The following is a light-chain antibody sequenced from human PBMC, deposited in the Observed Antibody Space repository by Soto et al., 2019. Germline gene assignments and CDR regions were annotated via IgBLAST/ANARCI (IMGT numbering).Light chain of an antibody. CDR1: SSDVGAYKY. CDR2: GVS. Sequence: QPALTQPASVSGSPGQSVTISCTGTSSDVGAYKYVSWYQKHPGKAPKLMIYGVSNRPSGISNRFSGSKSGNTAFLTISGLQPEDEADYYCSSFTGPTTLDVFGTGTKVTVL. V-gene: IGLV2-14*03. CDR3: SSFTGPTTLDV. J-gene: IGLJ1*01.